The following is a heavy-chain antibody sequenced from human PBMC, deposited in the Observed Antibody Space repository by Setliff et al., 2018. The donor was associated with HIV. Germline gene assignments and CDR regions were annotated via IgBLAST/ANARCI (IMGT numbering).Heavy chain of an antibody. CDR3: ARSSRLGWSPSGAFDI. J-gene: IGHJ3*02. D-gene: IGHD6-19*01. Sequence: PSETLSLTCTVPGASISSYYWRWIRQSPGKGLEWIGYIFYSGSTNYNPSFQSRVTISVDTSKNQFSLKLRSVTAADTAVYYWARSSRLGWSPSGAFDIWGQGTMVTVSS. CDR1: GASISSYY. V-gene: IGHV4-59*01. CDR2: IFYSGST.